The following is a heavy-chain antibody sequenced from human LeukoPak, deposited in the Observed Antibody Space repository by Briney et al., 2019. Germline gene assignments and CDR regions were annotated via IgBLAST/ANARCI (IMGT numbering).Heavy chain of an antibody. J-gene: IGHJ6*03. CDR1: GFTFSSYA. CDR2: ISGSGGST. CDR3: AKMKGSDFWSGPDYYYYYMDV. V-gene: IGHV3-23*01. Sequence: GGSLRLSCAASGFTFSSYAMTWVRQAPGKGLEWVSAISGSGGSTYYADSVKGRFTISRDNSKNTLYLQMKSLRAEDTAIYYCAKMKGSDFWSGPDYYYYYMDVWGKGTTVTVSS. D-gene: IGHD3-3*01.